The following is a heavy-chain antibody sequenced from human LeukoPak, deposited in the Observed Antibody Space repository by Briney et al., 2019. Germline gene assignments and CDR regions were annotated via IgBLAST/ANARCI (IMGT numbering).Heavy chain of an antibody. D-gene: IGHD2-15*01. CDR1: GGSISSYY. J-gene: IGHJ5*02. CDR3: ARGVVGYCSGGSCYSGWFDP. CDR2: IYSSGST. V-gene: IGHV4-4*07. Sequence: SSETLSLTCTVSGGSISSYYWSWIRQSAGKGLEWIGRIYSSGSTDYNPSLKSRVTMSVDASKNQFSLKMSSVTAADTAVYYCARGVVGYCSGGSCYSGWFDPWGQGTLVTVSS.